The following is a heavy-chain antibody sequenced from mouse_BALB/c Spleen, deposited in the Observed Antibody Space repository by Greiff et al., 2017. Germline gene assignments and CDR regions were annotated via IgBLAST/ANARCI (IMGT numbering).Heavy chain of an antibody. D-gene: IGHD2-3*01. V-gene: IGHV5-17*02. CDR1: GFTFSSFG. CDR3: ARLDGYYYAMDY. Sequence: EVHLVESGGGLVQPGGSRKLSCAASGFTFSSFGMHWVRQAPEKGLEWVAYISSGSSTIYYADTVKGRFTISRDNPKNTLFLQMTSLRSEDTAMYYCARLDGYYYAMDYWGQGTSVTVSS. J-gene: IGHJ4*01. CDR2: ISSGSSTI.